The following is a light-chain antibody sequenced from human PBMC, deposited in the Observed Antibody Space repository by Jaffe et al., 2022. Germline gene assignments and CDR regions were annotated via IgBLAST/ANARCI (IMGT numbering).Light chain of an antibody. CDR2: ANT. Sequence: QAVLTQPPSVSGAPGQTVTISCTGSSSNIGAAYDVHWYQFLPGKAPKLVLSANTNRPSGVPDRFSGSSSKSASSASLVITGLQAEDEADYYCHSYDNSLSGSHVFGSGTKVTVL. CDR3: HSYDNSLSGSHV. CDR1: SSNIGAAYD. V-gene: IGLV1-40*01. J-gene: IGLJ1*01.